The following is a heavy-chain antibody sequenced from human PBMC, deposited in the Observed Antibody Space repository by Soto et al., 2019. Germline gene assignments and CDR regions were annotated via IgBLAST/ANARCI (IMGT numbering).Heavy chain of an antibody. J-gene: IGHJ4*02. CDR2: IYYSGTT. CDR3: ARLKGSYWWLDY. CDR1: GGSISSSNYF. Sequence: SETLSLTCTVSGGSISSSNYFWGWLRQPPGKGLEWIGSIYYSGTTYYNPSLKSRVTISGDTSKNQFSLKLSSVTAADTAVYYCARLKGSYWWLDYWGQGTLVTVSS. V-gene: IGHV4-39*01. D-gene: IGHD3-10*01.